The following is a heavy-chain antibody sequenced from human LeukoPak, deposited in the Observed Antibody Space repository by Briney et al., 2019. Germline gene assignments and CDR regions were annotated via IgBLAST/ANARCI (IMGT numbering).Heavy chain of an antibody. Sequence: SETLSLTCTVSGGSISSYYWSWIRQPPGKGLEWIGYIYYSGSTNYNPSLKSRVTMSVDTSNNQFSLRLSSVTAADTAVYYCAASRIVGASGYFDYWGQGTLVTVSS. J-gene: IGHJ4*02. D-gene: IGHD1-26*01. CDR1: GGSISSYY. V-gene: IGHV4-59*01. CDR3: AASRIVGASGYFDY. CDR2: IYYSGST.